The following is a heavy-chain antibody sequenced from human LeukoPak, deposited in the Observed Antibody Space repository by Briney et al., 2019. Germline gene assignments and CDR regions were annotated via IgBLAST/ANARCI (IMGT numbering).Heavy chain of an antibody. CDR2: INPNSGGT. CDR1: GYTFTGYY. CDR3: ARVVTMIVVVITQGEFDY. Sequence: ASVKVSCKASGYTFTGYYMHWVRQAPGQGLEWMGWINPNSGGTNYAQKFQGRVTMTRDTSISTAYMELRSLRSDDTAVYYCARVVTMIVVVITQGEFDYWGQGTLVTVSS. J-gene: IGHJ4*02. V-gene: IGHV1-2*02. D-gene: IGHD3-22*01.